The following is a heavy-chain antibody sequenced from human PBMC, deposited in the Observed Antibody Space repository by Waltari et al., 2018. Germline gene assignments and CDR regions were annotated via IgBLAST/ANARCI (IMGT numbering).Heavy chain of an antibody. J-gene: IGHJ4*02. CDR1: GYTFTGYY. V-gene: IGHV1-2*02. CDR3: ARGLYQGDYFDY. CDR2: INPNSGDT. D-gene: IGHD2-2*02. Sequence: QVQLVQSGAEVKKPGASVKVSCKASGYTFTGYYMHWVRQAPGQGLEWMGWINPNSGDTHYAQKFQGRVTMTRDTSISTAYMELSSLISDDTAVFYCARGLYQGDYFDYWGQGMLVTVSS.